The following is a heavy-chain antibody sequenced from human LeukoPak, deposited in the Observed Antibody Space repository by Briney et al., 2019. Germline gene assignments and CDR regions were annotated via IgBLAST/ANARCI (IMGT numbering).Heavy chain of an antibody. CDR2: ISGSGGST. CDR1: GFTFSSYA. J-gene: IGHJ5*02. D-gene: IGHD2-15*01. CDR3: AKLDDIVVVVAGSWFDP. Sequence: GGSLRLSCAASGFTFSSYAMNWVRQAPGEGLEWVSVISGSGGSTYYADSVKGRFTISRDNSKNTLYLQVNSLRAEETAVYYCAKLDDIVVVVAGSWFDPWGQGTLVTVSS. V-gene: IGHV3-23*01.